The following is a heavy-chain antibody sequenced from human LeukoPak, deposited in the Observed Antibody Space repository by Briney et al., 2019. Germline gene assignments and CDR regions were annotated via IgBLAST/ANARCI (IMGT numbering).Heavy chain of an antibody. Sequence: GGSLRLSCAASGFTVSSNYMSWVRQAPGKGLEWVSVIYSGGSTYYADSVKGRFTISRDNSKNTLYLQMNSLRAEDTAVYYCASWAYYYDSSGYYGFFDYWGQGTLITVSS. D-gene: IGHD3-22*01. J-gene: IGHJ4*02. CDR3: ASWAYYYDSSGYYGFFDY. V-gene: IGHV3-53*01. CDR2: IYSGGST. CDR1: GFTVSSNY.